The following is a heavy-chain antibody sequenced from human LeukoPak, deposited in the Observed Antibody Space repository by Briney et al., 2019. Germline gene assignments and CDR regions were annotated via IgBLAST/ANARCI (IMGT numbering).Heavy chain of an antibody. V-gene: IGHV4-59*08. Sequence: SETLSLTCTVSGGSISSYYWSWIRQPPGKGLEWIGYIYYSGSTNYNPSLKSRVTISVDTSKNQISLKLSSVTAADTAVYYCARHKPPLYGSGMFGMDVWGQGTTVTVSS. CDR3: ARHKPPLYGSGMFGMDV. D-gene: IGHD3-10*01. J-gene: IGHJ6*02. CDR2: IYYSGST. CDR1: GGSISSYY.